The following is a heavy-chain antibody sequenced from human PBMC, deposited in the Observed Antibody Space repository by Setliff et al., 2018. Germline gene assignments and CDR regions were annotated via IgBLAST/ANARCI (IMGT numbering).Heavy chain of an antibody. Sequence: LSLSCAASGFTFSSYAMSWVRQAPGKGLEWVSAISWNSGSIGYADSVKGRFTISRDNAKNSLYLQMNSLRTEDTALYNCAKAHYSTGLTVGFDYWGQGTLVTVSS. CDR2: ISWNSGSI. V-gene: IGHV3-9*01. CDR3: AKAHYSTGLTVGFDY. J-gene: IGHJ4*02. D-gene: IGHD2-2*01. CDR1: GFTFSSYA.